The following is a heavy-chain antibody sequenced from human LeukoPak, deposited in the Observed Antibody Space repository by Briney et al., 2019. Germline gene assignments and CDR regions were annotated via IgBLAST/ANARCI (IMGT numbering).Heavy chain of an antibody. V-gene: IGHV4-59*12. Sequence: SETLSLTCSVSGGSISSYYWSWIRQPPGKGLEWIGYIYYSGRTSYNPSLKSRVTISVDTSKNQFSLKLSSVTAADTAVYYCARGFNPLHISSRHFDLWGRGTLVTVSS. CDR2: IYYSGRT. J-gene: IGHJ2*01. CDR1: GGSISSYY. D-gene: IGHD1-14*01. CDR3: ARGFNPLHISSRHFDL.